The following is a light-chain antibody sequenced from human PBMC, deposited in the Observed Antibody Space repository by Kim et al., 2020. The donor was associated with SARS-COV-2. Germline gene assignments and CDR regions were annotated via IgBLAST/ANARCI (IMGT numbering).Light chain of an antibody. Sequence: SASVGDRVTISCRSSQNIGTYLNWYQQRPGKAPHLLIFAASNLQGGIPSRFSGSGSGTDFTLTITSLQPEDQATYSCQHSHSNPPTFGQGTKVEI. CDR3: QHSHSNPPT. CDR1: QNIGTY. J-gene: IGKJ2*01. CDR2: AAS. V-gene: IGKV1-39*01.